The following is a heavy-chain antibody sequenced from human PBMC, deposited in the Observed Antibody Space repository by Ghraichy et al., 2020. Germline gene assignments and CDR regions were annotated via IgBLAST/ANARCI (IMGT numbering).Heavy chain of an antibody. V-gene: IGHV4-59*01. D-gene: IGHD2-15*01. J-gene: IGHJ4*02. Sequence: SETLSLTCTVSGSSITSYYWSWIRQPPGKGLEWIGYIYYSGNTNYNPSLKSRVTISVDTSKNQFSLKLSSVTAADTAIYYCSRGVRYCSGGSCYGYFDYWGQGTLVTVSS. CDR1: GSSITSYY. CDR2: IYYSGNT. CDR3: SRGVRYCSGGSCYGYFDY.